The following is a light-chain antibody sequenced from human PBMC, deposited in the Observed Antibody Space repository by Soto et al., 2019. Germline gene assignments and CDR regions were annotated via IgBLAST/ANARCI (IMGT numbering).Light chain of an antibody. CDR3: PQYENLPT. V-gene: IGKV1-33*01. CDR1: QNINNY. Sequence: SHMTQSPSSLSASIGAGVTITCQASQNINNYLNWDQQKPGRAPKLLIYDASNLEAGVPSRFRGSGSGTDFTFTISRLQPEDIATYYCPQYENLPTFGQGTRLDIK. J-gene: IGKJ5*01. CDR2: DAS.